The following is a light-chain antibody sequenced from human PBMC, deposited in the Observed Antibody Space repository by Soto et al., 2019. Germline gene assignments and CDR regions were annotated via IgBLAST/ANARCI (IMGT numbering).Light chain of an antibody. CDR1: SSDVGGYNY. V-gene: IGLV2-11*01. CDR2: DVS. Sequence: QSALTQPRSVSGSPGQSVTISCTGTSSDVGGYNYVSWYQQHPGKAPKLMIYDVSKRPSGVPDRFSGAKSGNTASLTSSGLQAEDEADYYCCSYAGSYSWVFGGGIKVTVL. J-gene: IGLJ3*02. CDR3: CSYAGSYSWV.